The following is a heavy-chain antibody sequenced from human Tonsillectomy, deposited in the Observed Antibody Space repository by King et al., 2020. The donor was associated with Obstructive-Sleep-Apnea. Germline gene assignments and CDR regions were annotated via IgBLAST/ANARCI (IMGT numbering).Heavy chain of an antibody. CDR2: ISSSSSYI. V-gene: IGHV3-21*01. J-gene: IGHJ5*02. Sequence: VQLVESGGGLVKPGGSLRLSCAASGFTFSSYSMNWVRQAPGKGLECVSSISSSSSYIYYADSVKGRFTISRDNAKNSLYLQMNSLRAEDTAVYYCARDYYGSGSYVRYNWFDPWGQGTLVTVSS. CDR1: GFTFSSYS. CDR3: ARDYYGSGSYVRYNWFDP. D-gene: IGHD3-10*01.